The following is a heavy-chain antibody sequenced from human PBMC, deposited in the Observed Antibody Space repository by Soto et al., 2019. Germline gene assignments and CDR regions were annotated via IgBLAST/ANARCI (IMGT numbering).Heavy chain of an antibody. J-gene: IGHJ4*02. D-gene: IGHD2-15*01. CDR1: GFTVNSNY. V-gene: IGHV3-66*01. CDR3: ATAKLLLPWLFDY. Sequence: PGGSLRLSCAASGFTVNSNYISWVRQAPGKGLEWVSVIYSGGSTYYADSVKGRFTISRDDSKNTLFLQMNSLRAEDTAVYYCATAKLLLPWLFDYWGQGTLVTVSS. CDR2: IYSGGST.